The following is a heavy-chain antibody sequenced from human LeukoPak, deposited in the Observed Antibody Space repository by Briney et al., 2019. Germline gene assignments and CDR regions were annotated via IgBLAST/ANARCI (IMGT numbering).Heavy chain of an antibody. V-gene: IGHV1-18*01. CDR2: ISAYNGNT. CDR1: GYTFPNYG. Sequence: ASVKVSSKASGYTFPNYGISWVRQAPGQGLEWMGWISAYNGNTNYAQRLQGRVTMTTDTSTNTAYMELRSLRSDDTAVYYCAKDRESTATAPRFDPWGQGTLVTVSS. D-gene: IGHD1-1*01. CDR3: AKDRESTATAPRFDP. J-gene: IGHJ5*02.